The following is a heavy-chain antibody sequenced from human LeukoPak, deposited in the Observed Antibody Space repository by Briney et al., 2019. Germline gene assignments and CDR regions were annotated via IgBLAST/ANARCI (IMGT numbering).Heavy chain of an antibody. V-gene: IGHV4-59*01. Sequence: SETLSLTCGVYGGSLSSYYWSWIRQSPGKGLEWIGYIYYSGSTNYNPSLKSRVTISVDTSKNQFSLKLSSVTAADTAVYYCARGPLGDEFADAFDIWGQGTMVTVSS. J-gene: IGHJ3*02. D-gene: IGHD4-17*01. CDR3: ARGPLGDEFADAFDI. CDR1: GGSLSSYY. CDR2: IYYSGST.